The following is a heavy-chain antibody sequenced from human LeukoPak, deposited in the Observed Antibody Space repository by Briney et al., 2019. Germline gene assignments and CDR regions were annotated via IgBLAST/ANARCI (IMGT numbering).Heavy chain of an antibody. CDR3: ARTRYCSGGSRYRVDY. CDR1: GFTFSSYW. Sequence: GGSLRLSCAASGFTFSSYWMSWVRQAPGKGLEWVANIKQDGNEKYYVDSVKGRFTISRDNAKNSLYLQMNSLRAEDTAVYYCARTRYCSGGSRYRVDYWGQGALVTVSS. J-gene: IGHJ4*02. D-gene: IGHD2-15*01. V-gene: IGHV3-7*01. CDR2: IKQDGNEK.